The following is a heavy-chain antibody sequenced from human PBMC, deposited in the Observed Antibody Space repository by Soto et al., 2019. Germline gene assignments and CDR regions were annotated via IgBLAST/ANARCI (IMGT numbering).Heavy chain of an antibody. V-gene: IGHV4-34*01. J-gene: IGHJ6*03. CDR2: INHSGST. Sequence: SETLSLTCAVYGGSFSGYYWSWIRQPPGKGLEWIGEINHSGSTNCNPSLKSRDTISVDTSKNQFSLKLSSVTAADTAVYYCARGSPPYYYGSGSYRAYYYYYMDVWGKGTTVTVSS. CDR3: ARGSPPYYYGSGSYRAYYYYYMDV. CDR1: GGSFSGYY. D-gene: IGHD3-10*01.